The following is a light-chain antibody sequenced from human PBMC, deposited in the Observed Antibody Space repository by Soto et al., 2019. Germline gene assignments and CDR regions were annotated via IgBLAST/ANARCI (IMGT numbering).Light chain of an antibody. J-gene: IGKJ2*01. CDR3: QQSYSTPPYT. CDR1: QSISSY. CDR2: AAS. Sequence: DIQMTQSPSSLSASVGDRVTITCRASQSISSYLNWYQQKPGKAPKLLIYAASSLQSGVPSRFSGSGSGTDCTLTSSSLQPEDFATYYGQQSYSTPPYTFGQGTKLEIK. V-gene: IGKV1-39*01.